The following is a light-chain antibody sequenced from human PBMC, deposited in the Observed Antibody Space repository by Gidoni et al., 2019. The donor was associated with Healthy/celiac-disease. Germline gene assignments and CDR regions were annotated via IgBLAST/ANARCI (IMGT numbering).Light chain of an antibody. CDR3: SSYTSSSTLVV. CDR1: SSYVGGYNY. Sequence: QSALTQPASVSGSPGQSITISCTGTSSYVGGYNYVSWSQQHPGKAPKLMIYEVSNRPSGVSNRFSGSKSGNTASLTIAGLQAEDEADYYCSSYTSSSTLVVFGGGTKLTVL. J-gene: IGLJ2*01. V-gene: IGLV2-14*01. CDR2: EVS.